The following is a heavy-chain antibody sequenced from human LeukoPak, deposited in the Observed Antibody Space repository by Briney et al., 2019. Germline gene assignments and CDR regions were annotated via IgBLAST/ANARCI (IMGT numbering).Heavy chain of an antibody. J-gene: IGHJ4*02. Sequence: QAGGSLRLSCTTSGFTFGDYSMSWFRQAPGKGLEWVGFIRSKGYGGTAEYAASVKGRFTISRDDSNSIAYLQMDSLKTEDTAVYYCTREIRYFDWFQVDYWGQGTLVTVSS. CDR3: TREIRYFDWFQVDY. CDR2: IRSKGYGGTA. CDR1: GFTFGDYS. V-gene: IGHV3-49*03. D-gene: IGHD3-9*01.